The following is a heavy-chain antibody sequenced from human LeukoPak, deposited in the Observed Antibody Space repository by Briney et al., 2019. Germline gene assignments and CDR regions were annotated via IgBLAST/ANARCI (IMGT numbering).Heavy chain of an antibody. CDR1: GGSISSGSHY. CDR3: ARAYQSGSYVDFFDY. CDR2: IHISETT. V-gene: IGHV4-61*02. D-gene: IGHD1-26*01. J-gene: IGHJ4*02. Sequence: SETLSLTCTVSGGSISSGSHYWSWIRQPAGKGLEWIGRIHISETTIYNPSLMSRVTISVDTSQNQFSLRLNSVTAADTAVYYCARAYQSGSYVDFFDYWGQGTLVTVSS.